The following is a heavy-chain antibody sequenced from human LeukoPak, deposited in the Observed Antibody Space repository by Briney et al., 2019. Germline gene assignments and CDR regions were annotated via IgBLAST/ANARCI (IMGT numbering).Heavy chain of an antibody. CDR3: ARVSWHDYGGNWELDP. D-gene: IGHD4-23*01. J-gene: IGHJ5*02. Sequence: GGSLRLSCAASGFTFSSYWMSWVRQAPGKGLEWVANIKQDGSEKYYVDSVKGRFTISRDNAKNSLYLQMNSLRAEDTAVYYCARVSWHDYGGNWELDPWGQGTLVTVSS. V-gene: IGHV3-7*01. CDR1: GFTFSSYW. CDR2: IKQDGSEK.